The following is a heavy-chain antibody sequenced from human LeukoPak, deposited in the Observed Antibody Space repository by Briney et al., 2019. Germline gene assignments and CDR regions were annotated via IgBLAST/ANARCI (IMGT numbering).Heavy chain of an antibody. CDR3: ARELWFGETIDY. D-gene: IGHD3-10*01. Sequence: ASVKVSCKASGYTFTSYGISWVRQAPGQGLEWMGWISAYSGDTNYAQKLQGRVTMTTDTSTSTAYMELRSLRSDDTAVYYCARELWFGETIDYWGQGTLVTVSS. CDR1: GYTFTSYG. J-gene: IGHJ4*02. V-gene: IGHV1-18*01. CDR2: ISAYSGDT.